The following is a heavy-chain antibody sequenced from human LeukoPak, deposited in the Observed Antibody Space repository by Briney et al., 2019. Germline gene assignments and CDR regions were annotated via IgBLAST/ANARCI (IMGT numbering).Heavy chain of an antibody. Sequence: SVKVSCKASGGTFSSYAISWVRQAPGQGLEWMGGIIPIFGTANYAQKFQGRVTITADESTSTAYMELSSLRSEDTAVYYCARAGDDDCSSTSCYVYGGGYWGQGTLVTVSS. V-gene: IGHV1-69*13. CDR1: GGTFSSYA. CDR3: ARAGDDDCSSTSCYVYGGGY. CDR2: IIPIFGTA. J-gene: IGHJ4*02. D-gene: IGHD2-2*01.